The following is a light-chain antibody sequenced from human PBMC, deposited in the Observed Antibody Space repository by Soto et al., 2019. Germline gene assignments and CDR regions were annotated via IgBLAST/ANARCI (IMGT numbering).Light chain of an antibody. CDR2: DAS. J-gene: IGKJ5*01. CDR3: QQHGTSPIT. Sequence: EIVLTHSPATLSFPPLERATLSCSSSQSISNYLAWYQQKPGQAPRLLIYDASNRATGIPARFSGSGSGTAFSLTISRLEPEDFAVYYCQQHGTSPITFGQGTRLEIK. V-gene: IGKV3-11*01. CDR1: QSISNY.